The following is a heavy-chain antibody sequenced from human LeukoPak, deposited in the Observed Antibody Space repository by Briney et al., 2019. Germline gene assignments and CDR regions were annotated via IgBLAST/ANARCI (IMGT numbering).Heavy chain of an antibody. Sequence: SETLSLTCTVSGGSISSSSYYWGWIRQPPGKGLEWIGSIYYSGSTYYNPSLKSRVTISVDTSKNQFSLKLSSVTAADTAVYYCARGRNDGDAFDIWGQGTMVTVSS. CDR2: IYYSGST. D-gene: IGHD3-16*01. J-gene: IGHJ3*02. V-gene: IGHV4-39*07. CDR1: GGSISSSSYY. CDR3: ARGRNDGDAFDI.